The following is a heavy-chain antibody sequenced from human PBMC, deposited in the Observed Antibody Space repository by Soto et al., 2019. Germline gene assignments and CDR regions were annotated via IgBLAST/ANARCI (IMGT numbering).Heavy chain of an antibody. Sequence: GASVKVSCKASGYTFTSYDINWVRQATGQGLEWMGWMNPNSGNTGYAQKFQGRVTMTRNTSISTAYMELSSLRSEDTAVYYCARGRHIVGPIIAGYWGQGTLVTVSS. D-gene: IGHD1-26*01. V-gene: IGHV1-8*01. CDR2: MNPNSGNT. CDR1: GYTFTSYD. J-gene: IGHJ4*01. CDR3: ARGRHIVGPIIAGY.